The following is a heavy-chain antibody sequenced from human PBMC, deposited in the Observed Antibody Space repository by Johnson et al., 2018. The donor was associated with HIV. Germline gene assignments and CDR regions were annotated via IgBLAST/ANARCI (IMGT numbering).Heavy chain of an antibody. Sequence: QVQLVESGGGVVQPGRSLRLSCAASGFTFSSYAMHWVRQAPGKGLEWVAFIRYDGSNKYYADSVKGRFTISRDNSKNTLYLQMSSLKTEDTAVYYCTTGVDTAMYAVDIWGQGTMVTVSS. J-gene: IGHJ3*02. V-gene: IGHV3-33*08. D-gene: IGHD5-18*01. CDR1: GFTFSSYA. CDR3: TTGVDTAMYAVDI. CDR2: IRYDGSNK.